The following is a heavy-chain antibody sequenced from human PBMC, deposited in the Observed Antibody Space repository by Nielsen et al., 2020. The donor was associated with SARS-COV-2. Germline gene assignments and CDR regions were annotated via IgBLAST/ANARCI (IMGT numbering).Heavy chain of an antibody. D-gene: IGHD5-24*01. CDR2: ISYDGSNK. Sequence: WIRQPPGKGLEWVAVISYDGSNKYYADSVKGRFTISRDNSKNTLYLQMNSLRAEDTAVYYCARVGQMATMAGPFDYWGQGTLVTVSS. V-gene: IGHV3-30*04. CDR3: ARVGQMATMAGPFDY. J-gene: IGHJ4*02.